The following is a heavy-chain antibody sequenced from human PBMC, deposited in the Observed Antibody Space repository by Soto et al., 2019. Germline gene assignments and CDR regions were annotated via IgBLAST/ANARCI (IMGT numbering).Heavy chain of an antibody. V-gene: IGHV4-34*01. CDR2: INHSGST. Sequence: QVQLQQWGAGLLKPSETLSLTCAVYGGSFSGYYWSWIRQPPGKGLEWIVEINHSGSTNYNPSLKSRDTISVDTSKNQFSLKLSSVTAADTAVYYCARGRVYANNFDYWGQGTRVTVSS. CDR3: ARGRVYANNFDY. J-gene: IGHJ4*02. D-gene: IGHD2-8*01. CDR1: GGSFSGYY.